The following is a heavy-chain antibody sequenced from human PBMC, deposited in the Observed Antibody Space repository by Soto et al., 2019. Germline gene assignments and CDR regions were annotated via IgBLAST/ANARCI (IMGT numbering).Heavy chain of an antibody. CDR1: GDSVNSGYYY. CDR3: ARVPRSGGSSYYGLDV. D-gene: IGHD2-15*01. V-gene: IGHV4-61*01. J-gene: IGHJ6*02. Sequence: PSETLSLICSVSGDSVNSGYYYWNWIRQPPGMRPEWIGYVSYSGTNYNPSLRSRLTISSDKSKNQFSLRLSSVTAADTAVYYCARVPRSGGSSYYGLDVWGQGIVVTVSS. CDR2: VSYSGT.